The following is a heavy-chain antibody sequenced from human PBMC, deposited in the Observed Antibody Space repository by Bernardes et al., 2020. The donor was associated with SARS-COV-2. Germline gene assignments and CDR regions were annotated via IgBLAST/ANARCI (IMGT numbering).Heavy chain of an antibody. V-gene: IGHV1-2*02. Sequence: GGSLRLSCVASGFTFTDYYMSWVRQAPGQGLEWMGWINPNSGGTNYAQKFQGRVTMTCDTSISTAYMDLSRLRSDDTAVYYCARVGSGTYPPDFDYWGQGTLVTVSS. J-gene: IGHJ4*02. D-gene: IGHD3-3*01. CDR1: GFTFTDYY. CDR2: INPNSGGT. CDR3: ARVGSGTYPPDFDY.